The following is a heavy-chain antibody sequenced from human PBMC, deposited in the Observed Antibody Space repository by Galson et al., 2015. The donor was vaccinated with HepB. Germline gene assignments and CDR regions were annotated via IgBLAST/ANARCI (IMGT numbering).Heavy chain of an antibody. D-gene: IGHD3-22*01. V-gene: IGHV4-59*01. CDR3: ARGGYPTVGPDY. J-gene: IGHJ4*02. Sequence: SETLSLTCTVSGVSISSYYWKWIRQPPGGGLECIGYISQSGSSNYNPSLRSRVTISSDTSNNQVSLRLTSVTAADTAVYYCARGGYPTVGPDYWGQGILVTVSS. CDR2: ISQSGSS. CDR1: GVSISSYY.